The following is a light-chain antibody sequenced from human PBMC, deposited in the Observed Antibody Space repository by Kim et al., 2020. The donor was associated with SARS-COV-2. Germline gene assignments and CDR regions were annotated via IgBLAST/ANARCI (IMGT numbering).Light chain of an antibody. J-gene: IGKJ4*01. Sequence: SASVGDSIPITCRASQSVTTWLAWYQHKLGKAPKLLIYKASSLAGGVPPRFSGRGSETEYTLTISGLQPDDFATYYCQQYKSYPLTFGGGTKLEI. CDR2: KAS. V-gene: IGKV1-5*03. CDR1: QSVTTW. CDR3: QQYKSYPLT.